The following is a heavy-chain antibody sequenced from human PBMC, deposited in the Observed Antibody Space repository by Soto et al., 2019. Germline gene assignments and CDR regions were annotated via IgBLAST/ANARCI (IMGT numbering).Heavy chain of an antibody. CDR3: ARRGYSSGWYYFDY. CDR2: ILYSGST. V-gene: IGHV4-59*01. CDR1: GGSISSYY. J-gene: IGHJ4*02. Sequence: SETLSLTCSVSGGSISSYYWSWIRQPPGKGLEGIGYILYSGSTNYSPSLKSRVTISVDTSKNQFSLKLTSVTAADTAVYYCARRGYSSGWYYFDYWGQGTLVTVSS. D-gene: IGHD6-19*01.